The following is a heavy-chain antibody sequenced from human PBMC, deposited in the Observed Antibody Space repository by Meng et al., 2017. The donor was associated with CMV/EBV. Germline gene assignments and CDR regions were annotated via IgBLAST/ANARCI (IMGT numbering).Heavy chain of an antibody. D-gene: IGHD6-6*01. J-gene: IGHJ4*02. V-gene: IGHV3-7*01. CDR3: ARDDRIAARPRFDY. CDR1: GFTFSSYW. CDR2: IKQDGSEK. Sequence: GESLKISCAASGFTFSSYWMSWVRQAPGKGLEWVANIKQDGSEKYYVDSVKGRFTISRDNAKNSLYLQMNSLRAEDMAVYYCARDDRIAARPRFDYWGQGTLVTVSS.